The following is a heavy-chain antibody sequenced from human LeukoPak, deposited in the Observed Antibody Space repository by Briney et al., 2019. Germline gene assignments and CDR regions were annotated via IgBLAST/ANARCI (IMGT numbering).Heavy chain of an antibody. Sequence: GGSLRLSCAASGFTFSGFGMHWVRQAPGKGLEWVAFIRYDGINKYYADSVKGRFTISRDNSNNTLYLQMNSLRAEDTAVYYCAKDFTVTTPFDYWGQGTLVTVSS. CDR1: GFTFSGFG. CDR2: IRYDGINK. J-gene: IGHJ4*02. D-gene: IGHD4-17*01. V-gene: IGHV3-30*02. CDR3: AKDFTVTTPFDY.